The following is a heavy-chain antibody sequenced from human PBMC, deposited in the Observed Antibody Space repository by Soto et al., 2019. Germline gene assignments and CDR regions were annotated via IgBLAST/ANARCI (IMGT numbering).Heavy chain of an antibody. V-gene: IGHV3-7*01. CDR3: ARHNGELPYYSFYGMDV. Sequence: GGSLRLSCAASGFTFSSYWMSWVRRAPGKGLEWVANIKQDGSEKYYVDSVKGRFTISRDNAKNSLYLQMNSLRAEDTAVYYCARHNGELPYYSFYGMDVWGQGTTVTVSS. CDR2: IKQDGSEK. J-gene: IGHJ6*02. CDR1: GFTFSSYW. D-gene: IGHD1-26*01.